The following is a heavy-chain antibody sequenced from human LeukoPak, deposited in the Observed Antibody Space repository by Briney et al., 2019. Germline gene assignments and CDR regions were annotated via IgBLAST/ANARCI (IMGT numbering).Heavy chain of an antibody. CDR2: INWNGGST. Sequence: GGSLRLSCAASGFTFDDYGMSWVRQAPGKGLEWVSGINWNGGSTGYADSVKGRFTISRDNAKNSLYLQMNSLRAEDTALYYCARVYCSGGSCYYPWGPFDYWGQGTLVTVSS. CDR1: GFTFDDYG. J-gene: IGHJ4*02. V-gene: IGHV3-20*04. D-gene: IGHD2-15*01. CDR3: ARVYCSGGSCYYPWGPFDY.